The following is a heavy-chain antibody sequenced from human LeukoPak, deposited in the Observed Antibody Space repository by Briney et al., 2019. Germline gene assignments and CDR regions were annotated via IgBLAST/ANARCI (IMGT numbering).Heavy chain of an antibody. Sequence: PGGALRLSCAASGFTFSSYWRSWVRQAPGKGLEWVANIKQDGSEKDYVDSVKGRFTISRDNAKNSLYLQMNSLSAEDTAVYYCARALGWLPENYWGQGTLVTVSS. CDR3: ARALGWLPENY. CDR1: GFTFSSYW. D-gene: IGHD5-24*01. V-gene: IGHV3-7*01. J-gene: IGHJ4*02. CDR2: IKQDGSEK.